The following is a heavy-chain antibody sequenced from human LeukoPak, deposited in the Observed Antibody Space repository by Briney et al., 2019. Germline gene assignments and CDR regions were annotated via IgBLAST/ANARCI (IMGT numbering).Heavy chain of an antibody. V-gene: IGHV3-23*01. CDR3: ARGGADYVIGY. CDR1: GFTFNSYA. D-gene: IGHD4-17*01. J-gene: IGHJ4*02. Sequence: GGSLRLSCAASGFTFNSYAMTWVRQAPGKGLEWVATISGSGVSTYYADSVKGRFTISRDNTKNSLYLQMINLRAEDTAVYYCARGGADYVIGYWGQGTLVTVSS. CDR2: ISGSGVST.